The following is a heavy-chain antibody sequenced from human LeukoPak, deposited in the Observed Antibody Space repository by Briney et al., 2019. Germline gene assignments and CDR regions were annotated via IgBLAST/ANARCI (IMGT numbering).Heavy chain of an antibody. D-gene: IGHD5-24*01. V-gene: IGHV3-21*01. CDR2: ISSSTTYI. CDR3: AINHRDGYSELGY. CDR1: GFTFRNYG. Sequence: GGSLRLSCATSGFTFRNYGMNWVRQDPGKGLEWVSFISSSTTYIYYADSVKGRFTISRGNAKNSLYLQMNSLRAEDTAVYYCAINHRDGYSELGYWGQGTLVTVSS. J-gene: IGHJ4*02.